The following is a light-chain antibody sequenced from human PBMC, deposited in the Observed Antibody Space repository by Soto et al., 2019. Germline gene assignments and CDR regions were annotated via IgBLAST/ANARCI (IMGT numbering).Light chain of an antibody. CDR3: CSFTTSSTYV. V-gene: IGLV2-14*01. J-gene: IGLJ1*01. CDR2: EVS. Sequence: QSVLTHPASVSGSPGQSITISCTGTSSDVGSYNRVSWYQQHPGEAPKLVIYEVSNRPSGVSNRFSGSKSGNTASLTISGLQAEDEADYYCCSFTTSSTYVFGSGTKVTVL. CDR1: SSDVGSYNR.